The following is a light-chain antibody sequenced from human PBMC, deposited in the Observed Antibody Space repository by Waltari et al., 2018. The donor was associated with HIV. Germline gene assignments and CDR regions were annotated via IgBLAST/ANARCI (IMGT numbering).Light chain of an antibody. J-gene: IGLJ2*01. CDR3: QAWDSSTVV. CDR2: YDI. V-gene: IGLV3-1*01. Sequence: SYDLTQPPPVSASPGQTARITCSGDKLGAKYACWYQQKPGQSPVLVTNYDIQRPSGIPERFSGSNSGNTATLTISGTQAMDEADYYCQAWDSSTVVFGGGTKLTVL. CDR1: KLGAKY.